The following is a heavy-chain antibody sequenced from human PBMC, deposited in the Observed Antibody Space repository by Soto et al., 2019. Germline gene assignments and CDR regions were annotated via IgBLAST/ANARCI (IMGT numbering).Heavy chain of an antibody. CDR3: APDKGRGVNNWFDP. CDR2: ISGSGGST. D-gene: IGHD3-10*01. V-gene: IGHV3-23*01. CDR1: GFTFSSYA. Sequence: GGSLRLSCAASGFTFSSYAMSWVRQAPGKGLEWVSAISGSGGSTYYADSVKGRFTISRDNSKNTLYLQMNSLRAEDTAVYYRAPDKGRGVNNWFDPWGQGTLVTVSS. J-gene: IGHJ5*02.